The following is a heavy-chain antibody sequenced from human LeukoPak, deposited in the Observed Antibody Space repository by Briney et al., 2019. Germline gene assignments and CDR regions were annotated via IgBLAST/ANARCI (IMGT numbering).Heavy chain of an antibody. CDR1: GGSFSGDY. Sequence: SETLSLTCAVYGGSFSGDYWSWIRQPPGKGLEWIGEINHSGSTNYNPSLKSRVTISVDTSKNQFSLKLSSVTAADTAVYYCARGGLRFNYFDYWGQGTLVTVSS. V-gene: IGHV4-34*01. J-gene: IGHJ4*02. D-gene: IGHD5-12*01. CDR2: INHSGST. CDR3: ARGGLRFNYFDY.